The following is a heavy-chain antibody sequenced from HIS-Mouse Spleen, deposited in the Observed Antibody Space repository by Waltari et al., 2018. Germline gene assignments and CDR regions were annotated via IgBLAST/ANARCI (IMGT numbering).Heavy chain of an antibody. J-gene: IGHJ2*01. D-gene: IGHD6-13*01. Sequence: QLQLQESGPGLVKPSETLSLTCTVSGGSISSSSYYWGWIRQPPGKGLEWIGIIDYSGRTYDNPSLKSRVTISVDTSKNQFSLKLGSVTAADTAVYYCAREIPYSSSWYDWYFDLWGRGTLVTVSS. CDR2: IDYSGRT. CDR1: GGSISSSSYY. CDR3: AREIPYSSSWYDWYFDL. V-gene: IGHV4-39*07.